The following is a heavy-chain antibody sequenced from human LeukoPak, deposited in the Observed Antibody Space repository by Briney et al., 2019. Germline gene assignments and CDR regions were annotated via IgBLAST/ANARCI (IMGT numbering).Heavy chain of an antibody. Sequence: GGSLRLSCAASGFTVSSYTMNWVRQAPGRGLEWVSSITGGSNYMYYRDSVKGRFTISRDNARNSLYLEMNSLRADDTAMYFCARSVVPAGAWFDPWGQGTLVIVS. J-gene: IGHJ5*02. CDR1: GFTVSSYT. CDR2: ITGGSNYM. V-gene: IGHV3-21*01. D-gene: IGHD2-2*01. CDR3: ARSVVPAGAWFDP.